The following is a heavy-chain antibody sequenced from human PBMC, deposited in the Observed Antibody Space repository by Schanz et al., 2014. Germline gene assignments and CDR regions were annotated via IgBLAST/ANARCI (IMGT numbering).Heavy chain of an antibody. J-gene: IGHJ3*02. D-gene: IGHD2-8*01. CDR1: GYSINTSDW. Sequence: QVQLQESGPGLVKPSDTLSLTCAVSGYSINTSDWWGWIRQPPGKGLGWIGYIYYSGVTYYNPSLKSRDTMSVNPSKTQFPLKLRSETAVDTAVYYCASKGLTTDAFDIWGQGTMVTVSS. CDR2: IYYSGVT. CDR3: ASKGLTTDAFDI. V-gene: IGHV4-28*07.